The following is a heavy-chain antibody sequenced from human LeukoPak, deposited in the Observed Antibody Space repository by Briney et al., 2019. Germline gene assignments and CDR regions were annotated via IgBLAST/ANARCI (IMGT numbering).Heavy chain of an antibody. V-gene: IGHV3-23*01. CDR3: AKDPNGDYVGTFDI. J-gene: IGHJ3*02. CDR1: GFTFSSYA. CDR2: ISGSGGTT. Sequence: GGSLRLSCAASGFTFSSYAMSWVRQAPGKGLEWVSTISGSGGTTNYADSVKGRFTISRDNSKSTLYLQMNSLRDEDTAVYYCAKDPNGDYVGTFDIWGQGTMVTVSS. D-gene: IGHD4-23*01.